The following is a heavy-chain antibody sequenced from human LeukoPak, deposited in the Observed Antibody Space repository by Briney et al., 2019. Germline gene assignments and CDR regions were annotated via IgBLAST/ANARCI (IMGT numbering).Heavy chain of an antibody. D-gene: IGHD3-22*01. CDR2: IYWDDDK. J-gene: IGHJ4*02. CDR3: AHRTYYYDSSGHAFDY. CDR1: GFSLSTSGVG. V-gene: IGHV2-5*02. Sequence: SGPTLVNPTQTLTLTCTFSGFSLSTSGVGVGWIRQPPGKALEWLALIYWDDDKRYSPSLKSRLTITKGTSKNQVVLTMTNMDPADTATYYCAHRTYYYDSSGHAFDYWGQGTLVTVSS.